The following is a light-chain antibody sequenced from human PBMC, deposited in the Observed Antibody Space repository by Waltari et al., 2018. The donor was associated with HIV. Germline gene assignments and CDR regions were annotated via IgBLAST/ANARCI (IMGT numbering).Light chain of an antibody. J-gene: IGLJ2*01. V-gene: IGLV2-8*01. CDR1: TSDVGAYNY. CDR3: TSYAGRNTLV. CDR2: EVF. Sequence: QSALTQPPSASGSPGQSVTISRTGTTSDVGAYNYVSWYQQHPGKAPKLMIYEVFKRPSGVPDRFSGSKSGNTASLTVSGLQAEDEADYYCTSYAGRNTLVFGGGTKLTVL.